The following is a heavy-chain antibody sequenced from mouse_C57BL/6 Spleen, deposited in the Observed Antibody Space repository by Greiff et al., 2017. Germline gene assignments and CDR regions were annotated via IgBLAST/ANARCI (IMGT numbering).Heavy chain of an antibody. CDR1: GFSLPSYG. CDR2: IWSGGST. CDR3: ARNTLGRGGYYFDY. V-gene: IGHV2-4-1*01. J-gene: IGHJ2*01. D-gene: IGHD4-1*01. Sequence: QVQLPQSGPCLVQPSQSLSITCPVSGFSLPSYGVHWVRQSPGKGLEWLGVIWSGGSTDYNAAFISRLSISKAKSKSQVFFKMNSLQADDTAIYYCARNTLGRGGYYFDYWGQGTTLTVSS.